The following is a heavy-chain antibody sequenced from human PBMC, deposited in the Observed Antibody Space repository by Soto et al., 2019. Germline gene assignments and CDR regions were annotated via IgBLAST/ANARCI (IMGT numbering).Heavy chain of an antibody. CDR3: VRDQAWSFDL. D-gene: IGHD2-8*02. CDR1: GFTFSSYS. Sequence: GGSLRLSCAASGFTFSSYSMNWVRQAPGRGLEWISYITTISTTFYADSVRGRFIISRDNAKDSFYLQMNSLRAEDTAVYYCVRDQAWSFDLWGQGTLVTVSS. CDR2: ITTISTT. V-gene: IGHV3-48*01. J-gene: IGHJ5*02.